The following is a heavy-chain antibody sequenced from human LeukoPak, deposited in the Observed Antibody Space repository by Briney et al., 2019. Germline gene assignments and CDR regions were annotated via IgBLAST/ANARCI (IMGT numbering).Heavy chain of an antibody. CDR3: ARSLDYLWDSYHPGSWFGP. CDR2: ISGYNDKR. V-gene: IGHV1-18*01. Sequence: GASVKVSCKASGYTFSTYGISWVRQAPGQGLEWMGWISGYNDKRSYAQKVQGRVTMTTDTSSSTAYMELRSLRSDDTAVYYCARSLDYLWDSYHPGSWFGPWGQGTLVTVSS. CDR1: GYTFSTYG. J-gene: IGHJ5*02. D-gene: IGHD3-16*02.